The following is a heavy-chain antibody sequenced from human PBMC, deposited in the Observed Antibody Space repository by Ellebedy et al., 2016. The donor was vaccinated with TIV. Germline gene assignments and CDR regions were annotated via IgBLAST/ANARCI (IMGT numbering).Heavy chain of an antibody. D-gene: IGHD6-19*01. CDR3: ARSGSGSGVEPFDI. J-gene: IGHJ3*02. Sequence: PGGSLRLSCEASGFTFSSYSMNWVRLAPGKGLEWVSYISSTGSTIYYADSVQGRFTISRDNAQDSLYLQMNSLRDEDTAVYYCARSGSGSGVEPFDIWGQGTMVAVSS. CDR1: GFTFSSYS. CDR2: ISSTGSTI. V-gene: IGHV3-48*02.